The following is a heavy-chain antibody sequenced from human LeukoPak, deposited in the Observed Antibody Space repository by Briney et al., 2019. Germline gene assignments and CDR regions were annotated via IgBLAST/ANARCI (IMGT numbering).Heavy chain of an antibody. CDR3: ARVGSSWYYTEYYFDY. V-gene: IGHV3-48*03. D-gene: IGHD6-13*01. Sequence: GGSLRLSCAASGLTFSSYEMNWVRQAPGKGLEWVSYISSSGSTIYYADSVKGRFTISRDNAKNSLYLQMNSLRAEDTAVYYCARVGSSWYYTEYYFDYWGQGTLVTVSS. J-gene: IGHJ4*02. CDR2: ISSSGSTI. CDR1: GLTFSSYE.